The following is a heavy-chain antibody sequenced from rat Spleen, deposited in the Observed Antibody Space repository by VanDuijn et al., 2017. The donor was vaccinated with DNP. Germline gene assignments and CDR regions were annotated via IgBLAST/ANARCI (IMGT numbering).Heavy chain of an antibody. Sequence: EVQLVESGGGLVQPGRSLKLSCAASGFTFSNYGMAWVRQAPTKGLEWVASITNSGGSTYYRDSVKGRFTISRDNAKSTLYLQMDSLRSEDTATYYCTTGNYGSYDWGQGVMVTVSS. V-gene: IGHV5-27*01. CDR1: GFTFSNYG. CDR2: ITNSGGST. CDR3: TTGNYGSYD. D-gene: IGHD1-3*01. J-gene: IGHJ2*01.